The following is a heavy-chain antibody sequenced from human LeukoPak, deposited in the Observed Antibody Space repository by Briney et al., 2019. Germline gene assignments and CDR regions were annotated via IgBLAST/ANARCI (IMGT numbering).Heavy chain of an antibody. Sequence: SETLSLTRIVSGDSISSSTYYWAWIRQPPWRGLQWLGDIHSSGSTHYTASLKSRVTISVDTSKNQFSLRLSSVTASDTAVYYCARLQPYTSSWGRGSAYLDYWGQGTLVSVSS. J-gene: IGHJ4*02. CDR1: GDSISSSTYY. CDR3: ARLQPYTSSWGRGSAYLDY. D-gene: IGHD6-13*01. V-gene: IGHV4-39*01. CDR2: IHSSGST.